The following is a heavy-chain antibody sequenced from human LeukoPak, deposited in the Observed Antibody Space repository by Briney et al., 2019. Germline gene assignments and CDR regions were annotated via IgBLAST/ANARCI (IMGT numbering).Heavy chain of an antibody. CDR3: ARDSYGDSAFDI. CDR2: IYHSGST. D-gene: IGHD4-17*01. Sequence: SGTLSLTCAVSGGSISSSNWWSWVRQPPGKGLEWIGEIYHSGSTNYNPSLKSRVTISVDTSKNQFSLKLSSVTAADTAVYYCARDSYGDSAFDIWGQGTMVTVSS. V-gene: IGHV4-4*02. CDR1: GGSISSSNW. J-gene: IGHJ3*02.